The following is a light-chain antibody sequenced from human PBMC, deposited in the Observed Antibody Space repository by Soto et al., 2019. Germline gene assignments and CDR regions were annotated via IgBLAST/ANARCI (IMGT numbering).Light chain of an antibody. CDR1: QNVNSN. J-gene: IGKJ4*01. Sequence: EIVMTQSPATLSVSPGERATLSCRASQNVNSNLAWYQQKPGQAPRLLIYGASTRATGIPARFSGSGSGTEFTLTIRSLQSEDFAVYYCQQYTNWPLAFGGGTRVEIK. V-gene: IGKV3-15*01. CDR3: QQYTNWPLA. CDR2: GAS.